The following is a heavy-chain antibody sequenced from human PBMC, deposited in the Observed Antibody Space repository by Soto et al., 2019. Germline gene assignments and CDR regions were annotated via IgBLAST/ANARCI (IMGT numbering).Heavy chain of an antibody. D-gene: IGHD3-22*01. Sequence: ASVKVSCKASGYTFTCYYMHWVRQAPGQGLEWMGWINPNSGGTNYAQKFQGRVTMTRDTSISTAYMELSRLRSDDTAVYYCARDQYYYDSSGYYGLMVDAFDIWGQGTMVTVSS. J-gene: IGHJ3*02. CDR3: ARDQYYYDSSGYYGLMVDAFDI. CDR1: GYTFTCYY. V-gene: IGHV1-2*02. CDR2: INPNSGGT.